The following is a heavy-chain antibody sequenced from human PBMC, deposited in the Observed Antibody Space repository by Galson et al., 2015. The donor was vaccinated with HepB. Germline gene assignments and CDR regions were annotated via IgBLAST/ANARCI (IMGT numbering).Heavy chain of an antibody. CDR3: ARAGDYGDYDFDY. Sequence: SVKVSCKASGGTFSSYGISWVRQAPGQGLEWMGGIIPVFGTANYAQRFQGRVTITADKSTGTAYMELSSLRSEDTAVYYCARAGDYGDYDFDYWGQGTLVTVSS. D-gene: IGHD4-17*01. V-gene: IGHV1-69*06. CDR1: GGTFSSYG. CDR2: IIPVFGTA. J-gene: IGHJ4*02.